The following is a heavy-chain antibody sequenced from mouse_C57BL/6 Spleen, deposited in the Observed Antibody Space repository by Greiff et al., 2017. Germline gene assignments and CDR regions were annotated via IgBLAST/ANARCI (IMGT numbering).Heavy chain of an antibody. CDR2: IYPGDGDT. J-gene: IGHJ2*01. D-gene: IGHD1-1*01. V-gene: IGHV1-82*01. CDR3: ASLFTTVAPYYYDY. Sequence: QVQLQQSGPELVKPGASVKISCKASGYAFSSSWMNWVKQRPGKGLEWIGRIYPGDGDTNYNGKFKGKATLTADKSSSTAYMQLSGLTSEDSAIYFCASLFTTVAPYYYDYWGQGTTLTVSS. CDR1: GYAFSSSW.